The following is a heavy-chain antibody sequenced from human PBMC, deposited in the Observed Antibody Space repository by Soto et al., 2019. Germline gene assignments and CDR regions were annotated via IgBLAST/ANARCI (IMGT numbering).Heavy chain of an antibody. V-gene: IGHV4-38-2*01. CDR2: IYHSGST. Sequence: SETLSLTCAVSGYSISSGYYWGWIRQPPGKGLEWIGSIYHSGSTYYNPSLKSRVTISVDTSKNQFSLKLSSVTAADTAVYYCAGDYSSSWYTRGWFYAGGQGTLVTVSS. CDR1: GYSISSGYY. D-gene: IGHD6-13*01. CDR3: AGDYSSSWYTRGWFYA. J-gene: IGHJ5*02.